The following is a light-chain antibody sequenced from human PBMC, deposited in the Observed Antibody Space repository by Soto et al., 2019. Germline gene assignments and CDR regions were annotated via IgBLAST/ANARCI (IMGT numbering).Light chain of an antibody. V-gene: IGKV3-20*01. Sequence: EIVLTQSPGTLSLSPGERATLSCRASQSVSSRYLSWYQQKPGQAPRLLIYGASSRATGIPDRFSGSGSGTDFTLTIAGLEPEDFAVYYCQQYDSSPPSTFGQGTKLEIK. CDR2: GAS. CDR1: QSVSSRY. J-gene: IGKJ2*01. CDR3: QQYDSSPPST.